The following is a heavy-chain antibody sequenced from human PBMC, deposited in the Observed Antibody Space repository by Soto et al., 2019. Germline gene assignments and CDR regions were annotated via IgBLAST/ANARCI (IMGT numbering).Heavy chain of an antibody. J-gene: IGHJ6*03. Sequence: EVQVLESGGGLVQPGGSLRLSCVASGFTFSTYAMNWVRQAPGKGLEWVSGISGSGSDRYYADSVRGRFTISGDNSNNTLNLQMDSLRAEDTAICFWTKTPRSYYYYMDVWGKGNTVTASS. D-gene: IGHD3-10*01. CDR2: ISGSGSDR. V-gene: IGHV3-23*01. CDR1: GFTFSTYA. CDR3: TKTPRSYYYYMDV.